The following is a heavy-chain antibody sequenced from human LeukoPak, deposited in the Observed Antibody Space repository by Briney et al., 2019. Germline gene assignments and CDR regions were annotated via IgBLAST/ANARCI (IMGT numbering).Heavy chain of an antibody. CDR2: IYSGGST. Sequence: GGSLRLSCAASGFIVSSNYMSWVRQAPGKRLEWVSVIYSGGSTYYADSVKGRFTISRDNSKNTLYLQMNSLRAEDTAVYYCASVLTGYYDYFDYWGQGTLVTVSS. J-gene: IGHJ4*02. V-gene: IGHV3-53*01. CDR3: ASVLTGYYDYFDY. CDR1: GFIVSSNY. D-gene: IGHD3-9*01.